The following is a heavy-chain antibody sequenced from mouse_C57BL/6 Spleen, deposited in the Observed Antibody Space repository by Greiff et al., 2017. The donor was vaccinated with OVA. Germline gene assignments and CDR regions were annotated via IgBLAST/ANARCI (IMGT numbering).Heavy chain of an antibody. J-gene: IGHJ4*01. V-gene: IGHV1-55*01. D-gene: IGHD3-2*02. CDR3: ARSGAQALYAMDY. Sequence: QVQLQQPGAELVKPGASVKMSCKASGYTFTSYWITWVKQRPGQGLEWIGDIYPGSGSTNYNEKFKSKATLTVDTSSSTAYMQLSSLTSEDSAVYYCARSGAQALYAMDYWGQGTSVTVSS. CDR2: IYPGSGST. CDR1: GYTFTSYW.